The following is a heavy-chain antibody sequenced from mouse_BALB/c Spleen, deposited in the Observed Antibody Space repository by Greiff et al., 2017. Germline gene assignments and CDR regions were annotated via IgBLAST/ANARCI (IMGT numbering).Heavy chain of an antibody. D-gene: IGHD1-1*01. V-gene: IGHV5-17*02. CDR3: ARSGSSPDWYFDV. CDR1: GFTFSSFG. J-gene: IGHJ1*01. Sequence: EVQGVESGGGLVQPGGSRKLSCAASGFTFSSFGMHWVRQAPEKGLEWVAYISSGSSTIYYADTVKGRFTISRDNPKNTLFLQMTSLRSEDTAMYDCARSGSSPDWYFDVWGAGTTVTGSS. CDR2: ISSGSSTI.